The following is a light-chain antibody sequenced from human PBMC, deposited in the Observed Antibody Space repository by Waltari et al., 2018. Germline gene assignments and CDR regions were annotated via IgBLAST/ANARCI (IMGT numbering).Light chain of an antibody. V-gene: IGLV2-14*03. CDR3: DSKSSSSPHV. CDR1: SSDIGTYNY. CDR2: DVS. Sequence: QSALTQPASVSGSPGQSITVSCTGTSSDIGTYNYVSWYQQHPGKAPKLMIYDVSSRPSGVSNRFSCSKSGNTASLPISGLQAENEADYYCDSKSSSSPHVFGTGTKVTVL. J-gene: IGLJ1*01.